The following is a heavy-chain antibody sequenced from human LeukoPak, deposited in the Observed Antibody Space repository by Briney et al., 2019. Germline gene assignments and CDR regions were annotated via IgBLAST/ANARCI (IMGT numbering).Heavy chain of an antibody. J-gene: IGHJ4*02. D-gene: IGHD2-2*02. CDR3: ARDLQPLLHLYYFDY. CDR2: INPNSGGT. CDR1: GYTFTGYY. Sequence: GASVKVSCKASGYTFTGYYMHWVRQAPGQGLEWMGWINPNSGGTNYAQKFQGRVTMTRDTSISTAYMELSRLRSDDTAVYCCARDLQPLLHLYYFDYWGQGTLVTVSS. V-gene: IGHV1-2*02.